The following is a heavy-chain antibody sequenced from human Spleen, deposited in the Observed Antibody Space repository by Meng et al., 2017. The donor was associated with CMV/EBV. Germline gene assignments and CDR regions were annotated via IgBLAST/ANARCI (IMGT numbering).Heavy chain of an antibody. J-gene: IGHJ4*02. CDR1: GGSFSGYY. D-gene: IGHD6-19*01. CDR3: ARWVWWSGWSLDY. Sequence: QVQLQQWGAGLLKPSETLSLTCAVYGGSFSGYYWSWIRQPPGKGLVWIGEINHSGSTNYNPSLKSRVTISVDTSKNQFSLKLSSVTAADTAVYYCARWVWWSGWSLDYWGQGTLVTVSS. CDR2: INHSGST. V-gene: IGHV4-34*01.